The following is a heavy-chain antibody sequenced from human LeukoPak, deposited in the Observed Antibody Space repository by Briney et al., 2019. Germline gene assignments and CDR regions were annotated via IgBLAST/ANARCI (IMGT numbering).Heavy chain of an antibody. V-gene: IGHV1-2*02. Sequence: ASVKVSCKASGYTFTGYYMHWVRQAPGQGLEWMGWINPNSGGTNYAQKFQGRVTMTSDTSISTAYMELSRLRSDDTAVYYCASWYYYGSGSYYTDYYFDYWGQGTLVTVSS. CDR3: ASWYYYGSGSYYTDYYFDY. J-gene: IGHJ4*02. D-gene: IGHD3-10*01. CDR2: INPNSGGT. CDR1: GYTFTGYY.